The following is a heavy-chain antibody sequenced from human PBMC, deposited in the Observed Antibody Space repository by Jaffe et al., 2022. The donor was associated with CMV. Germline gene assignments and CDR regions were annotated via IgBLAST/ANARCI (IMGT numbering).Heavy chain of an antibody. Sequence: QVQLQESGPGLVKPSETLSLTCTVSGVSIITYYWTWIRQPPGKGLEWIGYIYSSGSTNYNPSLKSRVTMSVDTSKNQFSLKLSSVTAADTAVYYCASPVGGAFGSWGQGTLVTVSS. CDR3: ASPVGGAFGS. J-gene: IGHJ4*02. V-gene: IGHV4-59*01. CDR2: IYSSGST. D-gene: IGHD2-15*01. CDR1: GVSIITYY.